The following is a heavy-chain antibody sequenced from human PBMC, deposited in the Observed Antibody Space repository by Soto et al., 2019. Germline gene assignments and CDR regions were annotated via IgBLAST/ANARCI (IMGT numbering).Heavy chain of an antibody. V-gene: IGHV1-69*06. CDR1: GGTFSSYA. CDR3: ATVDISTWIDGMDV. J-gene: IGHJ6*02. CDR2: TFPMFGKA. Sequence: SVKVSCKASGGTFSSYAISWVRQAPGQGLEWMGGTFPMFGKANYAQKFQGRVTISADKSTSTAYMELSSLTSEDTAVYYCATVDISTWIDGMDVWGQGTTVTVSS. D-gene: IGHD6-13*01.